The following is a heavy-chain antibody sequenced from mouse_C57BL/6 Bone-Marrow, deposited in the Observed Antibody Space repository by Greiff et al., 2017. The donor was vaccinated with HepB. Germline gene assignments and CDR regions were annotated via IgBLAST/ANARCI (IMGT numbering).Heavy chain of an antibody. D-gene: IGHD2-1*01. CDR2: INTSSGYT. J-gene: IGHJ2*01. V-gene: IGHV1-7*01. CDR1: GYTFTSYW. Sequence: QVQLQQSGAELAKPGASVKLSCTASGYTFTSYWMHWVKQRPGQGLEWIGYINTSSGYTKYNQKFKDKATLTADKSSSTAYMHLSSLTYEDSAFYYCATIYDGNFEDYFDYWGQGTTLTVSS. CDR3: ATIYDGNFEDYFDY.